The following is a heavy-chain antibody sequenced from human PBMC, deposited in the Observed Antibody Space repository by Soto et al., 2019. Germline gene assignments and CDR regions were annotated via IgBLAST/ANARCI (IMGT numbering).Heavy chain of an antibody. J-gene: IGHJ4*02. CDR2: ISFDGSYD. V-gene: IGHV3-30*18. CDR1: GFSLSDYG. D-gene: IGHD2-2*01. CDR3: AKDRSRSWCIDY. Sequence: QVQLVESGGGVVQPGTSLTLSCAASGFSLSDYGIHWVRQAPGKGLEWVAYISFDGSYDRYADSAKGRFTISRDNSDNKVYLQLYSLRAEDTAVYHCAKDRSRSWCIDYWGQGSLVTVSS.